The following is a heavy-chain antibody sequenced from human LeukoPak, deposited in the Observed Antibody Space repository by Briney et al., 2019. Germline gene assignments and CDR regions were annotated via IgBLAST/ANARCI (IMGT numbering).Heavy chain of an antibody. V-gene: IGHV3-74*01. Sequence: GGSLRLSCAASGFTFSSYLMHWVRQAPGKGLVWVSRINSDGSSTIYADSVKGRFTISRDNAKNTLYLQVNSLRAEDTAVYYCARDRVAAYYDYWGQGTLVTVSS. J-gene: IGHJ4*02. CDR2: INSDGSST. CDR3: ARDRVAAYYDY. D-gene: IGHD2-15*01. CDR1: GFTFSSYL.